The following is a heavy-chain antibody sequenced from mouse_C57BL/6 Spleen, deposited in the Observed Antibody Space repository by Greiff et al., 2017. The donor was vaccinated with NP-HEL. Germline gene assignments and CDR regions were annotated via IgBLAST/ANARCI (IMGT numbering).Heavy chain of an antibody. Sequence: QVQLKESGPGLVAPSQSLSITCTVSGFSLTSYGVDWVRQSPGKGLEWLGVIWGVGSTNYNSAPKSRLSISKDNSKSQVFLKMNSLQTDDTAMYYCASLHYYGSSYDAMDYWGQGTSGTVSS. V-gene: IGHV2-6*01. D-gene: IGHD1-1*01. CDR2: IWGVGST. CDR1: GFSLTSYG. CDR3: ASLHYYGSSYDAMDY. J-gene: IGHJ4*01.